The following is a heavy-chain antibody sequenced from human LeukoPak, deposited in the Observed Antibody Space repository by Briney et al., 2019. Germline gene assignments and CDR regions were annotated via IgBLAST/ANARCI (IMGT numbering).Heavy chain of an antibody. CDR1: GYSISSGYY. Sequence: PSETLSLTCAVSGYSISSGYYWGWIRQPPGKGLEWIGSIYHSGSTYYNPSLKSRVTISVDTSKNQFSLKLSSVTAADTAVYYCARHGGGGGDDPFQHWGQGTLVTVSS. D-gene: IGHD2-21*01. J-gene: IGHJ1*01. CDR2: IYHSGST. CDR3: ARHGGGGGDDPFQH. V-gene: IGHV4-38-2*01.